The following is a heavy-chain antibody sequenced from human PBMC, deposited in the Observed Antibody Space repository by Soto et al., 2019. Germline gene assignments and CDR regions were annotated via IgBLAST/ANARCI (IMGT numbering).Heavy chain of an antibody. V-gene: IGHV3-30*18. CDR3: AKARITMVRGPLDP. J-gene: IGHJ5*02. CDR2: ISYDGSNK. D-gene: IGHD3-10*01. CDR1: GFTFSSYG. Sequence: GGSLRLSCAASGFTFSSYGMHWVRQAPGKGLEWVAVISYDGSNKYYADSVKGRFTISRDNSKNTLYLQMNSLRAEDTAVYYCAKARITMVRGPLDPWGQGTLVTVSS.